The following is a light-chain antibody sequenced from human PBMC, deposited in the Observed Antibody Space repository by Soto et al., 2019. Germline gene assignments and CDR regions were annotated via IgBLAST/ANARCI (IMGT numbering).Light chain of an antibody. Sequence: QSVLTQPRSVSGSPGQSVTISCTGTSSDVGGYNYVSWYQQHPGKAPKLMIYDVSKRPSGVPDRFSGSKSGNTASLTISGLQAEDEADYYCASYARGSTLVVFGGGTKVTVL. CDR3: ASYARGSTLVV. CDR2: DVS. V-gene: IGLV2-11*01. J-gene: IGLJ2*01. CDR1: SSDVGGYNY.